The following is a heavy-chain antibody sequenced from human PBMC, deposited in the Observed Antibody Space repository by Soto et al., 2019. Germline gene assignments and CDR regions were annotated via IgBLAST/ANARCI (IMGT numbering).Heavy chain of an antibody. Sequence: GSGKVYCKASGYNFTSYYMHWVRQAHEQGHERMGIINPSGGSTSYAQKFQGRVTMTRDTSTSTVYMELSSLRSEDTAVYYCASPVLRFLEWSRDYYYYGMDVWGQGTTVTVSS. D-gene: IGHD3-3*01. V-gene: IGHV1-46*01. CDR2: INPSGGST. CDR3: ASPVLRFLEWSRDYYYYGMDV. J-gene: IGHJ6*02. CDR1: GYNFTSYY.